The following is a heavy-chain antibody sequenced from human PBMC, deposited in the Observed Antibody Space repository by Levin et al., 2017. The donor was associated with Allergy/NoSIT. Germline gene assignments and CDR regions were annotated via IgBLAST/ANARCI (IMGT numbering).Heavy chain of an antibody. Sequence: GESLKISCAASGFTFSDYYMSWIRQAPGKGLEWVSYISSSSSYTNYADSVKGRFTISRDNAKNSLYLQMNSLRAEDTAVYYCAREHSGYDTEKYYYYGMDVWGQGTTVTVSS. CDR2: ISSSSSYT. J-gene: IGHJ6*02. V-gene: IGHV3-11*05. D-gene: IGHD5-12*01. CDR3: AREHSGYDTEKYYYYGMDV. CDR1: GFTFSDYY.